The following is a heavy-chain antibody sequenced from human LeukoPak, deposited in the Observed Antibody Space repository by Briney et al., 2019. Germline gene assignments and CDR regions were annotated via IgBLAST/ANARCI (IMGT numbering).Heavy chain of an antibody. J-gene: IGHJ2*01. D-gene: IGHD1-26*01. V-gene: IGHV4-61*02. Sequence: SQTLSLTCTVSGGSISSGNYYWSWIRQPAGKGLEWIGRIYTSGRTNYNPSLKSRLTISVDTSKNQFSLKLSSVTAADTAVYYCAGPAGTYWYFDLWGRGTLVTVSS. CDR1: GGSISSGNYY. CDR3: AGPAGTYWYFDL. CDR2: IYTSGRT.